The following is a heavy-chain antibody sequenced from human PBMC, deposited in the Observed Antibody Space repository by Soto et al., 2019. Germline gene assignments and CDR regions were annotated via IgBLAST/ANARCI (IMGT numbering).Heavy chain of an antibody. CDR1: GYTFTGCY. J-gene: IGHJ4*02. Sequence: ASVKVSCKASGYTFTGCYMHWVRQAPGQGLEWMGWISAYNGNTNYAQKLQGRVTMTTDTSTSTAYMELRSLRSDDTAVYYCASLGAVAGIDYWGQGTLVTVSS. CDR3: ASLGAVAGIDY. V-gene: IGHV1-18*04. D-gene: IGHD6-19*01. CDR2: ISAYNGNT.